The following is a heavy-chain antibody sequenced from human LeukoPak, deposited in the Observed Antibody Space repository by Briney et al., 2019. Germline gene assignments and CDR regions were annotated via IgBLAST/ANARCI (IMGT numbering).Heavy chain of an antibody. D-gene: IGHD2-21*02. CDR2: INHSGST. V-gene: IGHV4-34*01. J-gene: IGHJ4*02. CDR3: ARVKGVVTAILDY. CDR1: GGSFSGYY. Sequence: SETLSLTCAVYGGSFSGYYWSWIRQPPGKGLEWIGEINHSGSTNYNPSLKSRVTISEDTSKNQFSLKLISVTAADTAVYYCARVKGVVTAILDYWGQGTLVTVSS.